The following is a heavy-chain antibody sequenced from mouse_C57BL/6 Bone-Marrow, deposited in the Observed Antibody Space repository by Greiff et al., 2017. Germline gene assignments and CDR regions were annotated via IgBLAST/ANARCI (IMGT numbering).Heavy chain of an antibody. CDR3: AGEGRWPAGFAY. V-gene: IGHV1-54*01. J-gene: IGHJ3*01. D-gene: IGHD2-3*01. CDR1: GYAFTNYL. CDR2: INPGSGGT. Sequence: QVQLKESGAELVRPGTSVKVSCKASGYAFTNYLIEWVKQRPGQGLEWIGVINPGSGGTNYNEQFKGKATLTADKSSSTAYMQLSSLTSEDSAVYFCAGEGRWPAGFAYWGQGTLVTVSA.